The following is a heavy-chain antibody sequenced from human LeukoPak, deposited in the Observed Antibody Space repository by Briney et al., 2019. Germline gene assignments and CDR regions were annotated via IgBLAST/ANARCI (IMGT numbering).Heavy chain of an antibody. CDR2: ISGSGGST. D-gene: IGHD6-19*01. Sequence: PGGSLRLPCAASGFTFSSYAMSWVRQAPGKGLEWVSAISGSGGSTYYADSVKGRFTISRDNSKNTLYLQMNSLRAEDTAVYYCAKDPSQWPRSFDYWGQGTLVTVSS. CDR1: GFTFSSYA. V-gene: IGHV3-23*01. CDR3: AKDPSQWPRSFDY. J-gene: IGHJ4*02.